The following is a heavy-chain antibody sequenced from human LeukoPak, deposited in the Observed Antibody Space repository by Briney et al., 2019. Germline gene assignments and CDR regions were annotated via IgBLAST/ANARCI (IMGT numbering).Heavy chain of an antibody. CDR1: GYTFIGYY. J-gene: IGHJ4*02. V-gene: IGHV1-2*02. D-gene: IGHD2-2*01. CDR2: INPSIGAT. CDR3: ARASGYCTSTSCPDMDY. Sequence: ASVKVSFKASGYTFIGYYIHWVRQAPGQGLEWMGWINPSIGATNYAQKFHDRVTMTRDTSISTAYLELNRLRSDDTAVYYCARASGYCTSTSCPDMDYWGQGTLVTVSS.